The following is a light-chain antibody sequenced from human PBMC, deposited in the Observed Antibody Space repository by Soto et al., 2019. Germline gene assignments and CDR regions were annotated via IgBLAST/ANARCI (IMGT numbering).Light chain of an antibody. CDR3: QQSHSSPRT. V-gene: IGKV1-16*01. CDR2: DAT. CDR1: QNINSY. J-gene: IGKJ1*01. Sequence: DIQMTQSPSSLSASVGDRVTIICRASQNINSYLAWFQQKPGKAPKSLIYDATSLQSGVPSRFSGSGSGTDFSLTINSVQPEDFGIYYCQQSHSSPRTFGQGTTV.